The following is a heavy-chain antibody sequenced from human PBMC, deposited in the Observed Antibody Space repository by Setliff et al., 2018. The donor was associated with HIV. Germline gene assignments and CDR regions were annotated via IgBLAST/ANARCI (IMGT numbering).Heavy chain of an antibody. CDR2: INYSGST. CDR1: GGSLSGYH. J-gene: IGHJ4*02. CDR3: ARVRLRVPPSIFDY. V-gene: IGHV4-34*01. Sequence: SETLSLTCGVYGGSLSGYHWSWIRLPPGKGLEWIGEINYSGSTNYNPSLQSRVTISTDTSKNQFSLRLNSVTVADTAVYYCARVRLRVPPSIFDYWGMGSLVTVSS. D-gene: IGHD2-2*01.